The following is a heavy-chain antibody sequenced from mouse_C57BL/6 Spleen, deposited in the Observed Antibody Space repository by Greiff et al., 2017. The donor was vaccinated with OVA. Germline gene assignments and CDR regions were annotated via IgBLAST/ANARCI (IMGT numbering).Heavy chain of an antibody. CDR1: GYAFSSSW. D-gene: IGHD2-5*01. J-gene: IGHJ4*01. Sequence: QVQLQQSGPELVKPGASVKISCKASGYAFSSSWMNWVKQRPGKGLEWIGRIYPGDGDTNYNGKFKGKATLTADKSSSTAYMQLSSLTSEDSAVYFCARERTYYSNYNHAMDYWGQGTSVTVSS. V-gene: IGHV1-82*01. CDR3: ARERTYYSNYNHAMDY. CDR2: IYPGDGDT.